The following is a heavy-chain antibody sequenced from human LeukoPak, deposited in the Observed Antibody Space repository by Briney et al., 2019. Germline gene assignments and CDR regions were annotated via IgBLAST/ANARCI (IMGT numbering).Heavy chain of an antibody. Sequence: SETLSLTCTVSGVSISSYYWSWIRQPPGKGLEWIGYFYYSGGTNYNPSLKSRVTISVDTSKNQFSLKLTSVTAADTAVYYCARGRVPAYWGQGTLITVSS. V-gene: IGHV4-59*01. J-gene: IGHJ4*02. CDR1: GVSISSYY. D-gene: IGHD3-10*01. CDR2: FYYSGGT. CDR3: ARGRVPAY.